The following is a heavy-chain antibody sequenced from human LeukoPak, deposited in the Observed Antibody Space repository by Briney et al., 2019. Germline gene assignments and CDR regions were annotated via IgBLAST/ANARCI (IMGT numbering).Heavy chain of an antibody. V-gene: IGHV4-61*01. Sequence: SETLSLTCTVSGGSVSSGSYYWSWIRQPPGKGLEWIGYIYYSGSTNYNPSLKSRVPISVDTSKNQFSLKLSSVTAADTAVYYCTRDHYYDTYSYWGQGTLVTVSS. J-gene: IGHJ4*02. D-gene: IGHD3-22*01. CDR3: TRDHYYDTYSY. CDR2: IYYSGST. CDR1: GGSVSSGSYY.